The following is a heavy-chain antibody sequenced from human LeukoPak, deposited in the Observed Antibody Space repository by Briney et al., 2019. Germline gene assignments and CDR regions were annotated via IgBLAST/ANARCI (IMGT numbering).Heavy chain of an antibody. D-gene: IGHD2-21*01. CDR3: ARENSELFDY. CDR2: ISGSISSI. Sequence: PGGSLRLSCAASGFTFSTYSMNWVRQAAGKGLEWVSSISGSISSIYYADSVKGRFTISRDNAKNSLYLQMNSLRADDTAVYYCARENSELFDYWGQGTLVTVSS. J-gene: IGHJ4*02. CDR1: GFTFSTYS. V-gene: IGHV3-21*01.